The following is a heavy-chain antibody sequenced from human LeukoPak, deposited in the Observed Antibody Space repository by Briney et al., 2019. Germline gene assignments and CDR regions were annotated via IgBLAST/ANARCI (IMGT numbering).Heavy chain of an antibody. Sequence: GGSLRLSCAASGFTFSSYGMTWVRQAPGKGLEWVSGISGSGGSIYYADSVKGRFTISRDNSKNTLYLQMNSLKTEDTAVYFCTRVPLNYYGSGSYYHFDYWGQGTLVTVSS. CDR2: ISGSGGSI. J-gene: IGHJ4*02. CDR3: TRVPLNYYGSGSYYHFDY. CDR1: GFTFSSYG. V-gene: IGHV3-23*01. D-gene: IGHD3-10*01.